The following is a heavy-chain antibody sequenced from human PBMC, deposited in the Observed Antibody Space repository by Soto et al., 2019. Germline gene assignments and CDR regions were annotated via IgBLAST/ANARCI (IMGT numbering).Heavy chain of an antibody. CDR2: IIYDGSNK. V-gene: IGHV3-30*04. CDR3: AAELGNTGYDGHDY. CDR1: GLTFSRYA. Sequence: QVQLVESGGGVVQPGRSLRLSCAASGLTFSRYAMHWVRQAPGKGLEWVAVIIYDGSNKHYADSVQGRFTISRDNSKNTLYLQMNSLRAEDTAVYYCAAELGNTGYDGHDYWGQGTRVTVSS. J-gene: IGHJ4*02. D-gene: IGHD5-12*01.